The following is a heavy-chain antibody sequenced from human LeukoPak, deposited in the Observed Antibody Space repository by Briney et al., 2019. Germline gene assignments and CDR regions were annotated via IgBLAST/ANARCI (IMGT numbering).Heavy chain of an antibody. J-gene: IGHJ6*04. CDR3: AGHPRYCSSTSCLYGMDV. CDR1: GFTFSSYG. CDR2: IWYDGSNK. Sequence: GRSLRLSCAASGFTFSSYGMHWVRQAPGKGLEWVAVIWYDGSNKYYADSVKGRSTISRDNSKNTLYLQMNSLRAEDTAVYYCAGHPRYCSSTSCLYGMDVWGKGTTVTVSS. D-gene: IGHD2-2*01. V-gene: IGHV3-33*01.